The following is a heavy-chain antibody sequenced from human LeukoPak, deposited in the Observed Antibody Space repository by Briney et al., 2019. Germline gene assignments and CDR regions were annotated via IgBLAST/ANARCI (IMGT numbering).Heavy chain of an antibody. Sequence: GGSLRLSCAASVFTFSSYEMNWVRQAPGKGLEWISYISTSGSTIYYADSMKGRFTISRDNAKNSLYLQMNSLRPEDTAVYYCARASWDAFDIWGQGTMVTVSS. CDR1: VFTFSSYE. D-gene: IGHD2-2*01. V-gene: IGHV3-48*03. CDR3: ARASWDAFDI. CDR2: ISTSGSTI. J-gene: IGHJ3*02.